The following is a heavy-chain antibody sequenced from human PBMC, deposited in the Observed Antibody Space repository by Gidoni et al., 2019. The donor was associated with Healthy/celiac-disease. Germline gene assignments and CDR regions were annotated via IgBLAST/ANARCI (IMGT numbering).Heavy chain of an antibody. CDR1: GFTFSSYG. CDR3: ARGLGYSGYALFDY. J-gene: IGHJ4*02. V-gene: IGHV3-33*01. D-gene: IGHD5-12*01. Sequence: QVQLVESGGGVVQPGRSLRLSCAAAGFTFSSYGMHWVRQAPGKGLEWWAVIWYDGSNKYYADSVKGRFTISRDNSKNTLYLQMDSLRAEDTAVYYCARGLGYSGYALFDYWGQGTLVTVSS. CDR2: IWYDGSNK.